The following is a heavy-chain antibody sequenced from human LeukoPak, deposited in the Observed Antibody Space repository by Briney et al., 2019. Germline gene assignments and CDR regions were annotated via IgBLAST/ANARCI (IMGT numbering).Heavy chain of an antibody. J-gene: IGHJ4*02. V-gene: IGHV4-34*01. CDR1: GGSFSGYY. CDR3: ARGQWDLTLGY. CDR2: INHSGST. D-gene: IGHD1-26*01. Sequence: PSETLSLTCAVYGGSFSGYYWSWIRQPPGKGLEWIGEINHSGSTNYNPSLKSRVTISVDTSKNQFSLKLSSVTAADTAVYYCARGQWDLTLGYWGQGTLVTVSS.